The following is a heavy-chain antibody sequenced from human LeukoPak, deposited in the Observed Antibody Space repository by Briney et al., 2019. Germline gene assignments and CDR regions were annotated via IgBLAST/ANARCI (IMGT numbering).Heavy chain of an antibody. J-gene: IGHJ4*02. V-gene: IGHV5-51*01. CDR1: GYSFTSYY. D-gene: IGHD5-24*01. CDR2: IYPGDSDT. CDR3: ARRDWDGYTFDF. Sequence: RGESLKISCKCSGYSFTSYYIGWVRQMPGKGLEWMGTIYPGDSDTRYSPSFQGQVTISADRSISTAYLQWSSLKASDTATYYCARRDWDGYTFDFWGQGTLVTVSS.